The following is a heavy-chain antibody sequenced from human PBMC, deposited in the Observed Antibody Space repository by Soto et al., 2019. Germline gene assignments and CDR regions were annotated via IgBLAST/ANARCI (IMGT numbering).Heavy chain of an antibody. J-gene: IGHJ3*02. V-gene: IGHV4-59*08. CDR3: ARWGDTAVLSLPAFDI. Sequence: QVQLQESGPGLVKPSETLSLTCTVSGVSISSYYWNWIRQTPAKGLEWIGFIHYSGNSYFNPSLNSRLTMSVDTSRNHFSLNLNFVTAADTAVYYCARWGDTAVLSLPAFDIWGQGTMVTVSS. CDR1: GVSISSYY. CDR2: IHYSGNS. D-gene: IGHD2-8*01.